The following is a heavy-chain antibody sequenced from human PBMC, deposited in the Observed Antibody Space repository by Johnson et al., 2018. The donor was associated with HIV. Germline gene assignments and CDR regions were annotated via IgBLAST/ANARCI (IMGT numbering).Heavy chain of an antibody. V-gene: IGHV3-30*03. CDR3: ARALLIAARPVGAFDI. D-gene: IGHD6-6*01. Sequence: QVQLVESGGGLVQPGGSLRLSCAASGFTFSSFRMHWVRQAPGKGLEWVAVISFDGSAKYYVDSVKGRFTISRDNAKNSLYLQMNSLRAEDTAVYYCARALLIAARPVGAFDIWGQGTMVTVS. J-gene: IGHJ3*02. CDR2: ISFDGSAK. CDR1: GFTFSSFR.